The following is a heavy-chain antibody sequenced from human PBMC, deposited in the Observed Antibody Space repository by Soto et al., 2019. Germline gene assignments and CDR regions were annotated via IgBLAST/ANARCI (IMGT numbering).Heavy chain of an antibody. V-gene: IGHV3-48*01. Sequence: EVQLVESGGGLVQPVGSLRLSCAASGFTFSSYNMNWVRQAPGKGLEWVSYISSSSSSIYYADSVKGRFTISRDNAKNSLYLQMNSLRAEDTAVYYCAKYTYSSSLDYWGQGTLVTVSS. J-gene: IGHJ4*02. CDR1: GFTFSSYN. CDR2: ISSSSSSI. CDR3: AKYTYSSSLDY. D-gene: IGHD6-13*01.